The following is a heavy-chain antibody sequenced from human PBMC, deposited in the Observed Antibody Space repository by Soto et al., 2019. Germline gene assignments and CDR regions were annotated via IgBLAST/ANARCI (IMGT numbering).Heavy chain of an antibody. CDR2: ISGSGGST. V-gene: IGHV3-23*01. Sequence: EVQLLESGGGLVQPGGSLRLSCAASGFTFSSYAMSWVRQAPEKGLEWVSAISGSGGSTYYADSVKGRFTISRDNSKNTLYLQMNSLRAEDTAVYYCAKGSRSLDLNFDYWGQGTLVTVSS. J-gene: IGHJ4*02. CDR1: GFTFSSYA. D-gene: IGHD1-26*01. CDR3: AKGSRSLDLNFDY.